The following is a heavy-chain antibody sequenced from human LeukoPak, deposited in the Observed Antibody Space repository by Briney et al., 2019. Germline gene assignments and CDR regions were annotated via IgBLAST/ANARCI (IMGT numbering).Heavy chain of an antibody. J-gene: IGHJ4*02. D-gene: IGHD1-26*01. CDR2: INPNNGGT. CDR1: EYTFTGYY. CDR3: TRESGSYHGNDF. V-gene: IGHV1-2*06. Sequence: ASVKVFCKASEYTFTGYYMHWVRQAPGQGLEWMGRINPNNGGTNYAQKFQGRVTMTGDTSISTAYMELSSLRSDDTAVYYCTRESGSYHGNDFWGRGTLVTVSS.